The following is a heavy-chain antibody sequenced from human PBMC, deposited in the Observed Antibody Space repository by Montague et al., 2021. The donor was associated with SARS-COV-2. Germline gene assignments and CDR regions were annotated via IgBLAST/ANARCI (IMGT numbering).Heavy chain of an antibody. CDR3: ASLRGSAEILTAFQGASYFYGMDV. CDR2: IYYTGSX. D-gene: IGHD3-9*01. J-gene: IGHJ6*02. Sequence: SETLSLTCTVSGGSVSSGSFYWSWIRQPPGKGLELIGYIYYTGSXXYNPSLKSRVTISVDTSKNQFSLKLSSVTAADTAVYYCASLRGSAEILTAFQGASYFYGMDVWGQGTTVTVSS. CDR1: GGSVSSGSFY. V-gene: IGHV4-61*01.